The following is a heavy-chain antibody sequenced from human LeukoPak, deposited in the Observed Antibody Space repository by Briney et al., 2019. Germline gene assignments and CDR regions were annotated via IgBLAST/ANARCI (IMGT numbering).Heavy chain of an antibody. CDR1: GLTFSSYR. Sequence: GGSLRLSCAASGLTFSSYRMNWVRQAPGKGLEWVSSISSSSSYIYYADSVKGRFTISRDNAKNSLYLQMNSLRAEDTAVYYCARGMAVAEFDYWGQGTLVTVSS. D-gene: IGHD6-19*01. J-gene: IGHJ4*02. V-gene: IGHV3-21*01. CDR3: ARGMAVAEFDY. CDR2: ISSSSSYI.